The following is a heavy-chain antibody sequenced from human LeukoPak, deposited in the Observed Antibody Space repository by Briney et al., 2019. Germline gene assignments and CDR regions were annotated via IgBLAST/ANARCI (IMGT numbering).Heavy chain of an antibody. CDR2: IYYSGTT. Sequence: SQTLSLTCTVSGGSISGGGNYWSWIRQHPGKGLEWIGYIYYSGTTYYNPSLKSRLITSVDTSENQFSLKLSSVTAADTAVYYCGSGGATSIDYWGLGTLVTVSS. D-gene: IGHD1-26*01. CDR1: GGSISGGGNY. J-gene: IGHJ4*02. CDR3: GSGGATSIDY. V-gene: IGHV4-31*03.